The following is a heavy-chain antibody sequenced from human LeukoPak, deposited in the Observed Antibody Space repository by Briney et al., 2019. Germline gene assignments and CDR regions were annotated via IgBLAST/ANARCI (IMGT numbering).Heavy chain of an antibody. J-gene: IGHJ4*02. D-gene: IGHD3-22*01. Sequence: SGGSLRLSCAASGFTFSSYTMNWVRLAPGKGLEWVSGISGSGGSTYYADSVKGRFTISRDNSQNALFLRMNSRRAEDTAVYYYAKGFYDDSGYYYVAFDSWGQGTLVTVSS. CDR1: GFTFSSYT. V-gene: IGHV3-23*01. CDR3: AKGFYDDSGYYYVAFDS. CDR2: ISGSGGST.